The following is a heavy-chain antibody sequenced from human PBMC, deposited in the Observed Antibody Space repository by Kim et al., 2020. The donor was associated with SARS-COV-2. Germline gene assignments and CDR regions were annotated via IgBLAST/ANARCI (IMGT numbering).Heavy chain of an antibody. V-gene: IGHV3-74*01. CDR2: INGDGRST. CDR3: ARKDCSGGSCAFDP. Sequence: GGSLRLSCAASGFTFSSYWMHWVRQAPGKGLMWVSRINGDGRSTAYADSVKGRLTISRDNAKNTLYLQMNSLRAEDTAVYYCARKDCSGGSCAFDPWGQGTLVTVSS. J-gene: IGHJ5*02. D-gene: IGHD2-15*01. CDR1: GFTFSSYW.